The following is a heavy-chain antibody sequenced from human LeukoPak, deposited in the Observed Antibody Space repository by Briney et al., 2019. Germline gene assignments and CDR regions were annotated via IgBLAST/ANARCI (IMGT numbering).Heavy chain of an antibody. CDR2: IYYSGST. Sequence: SETLSLTCTVSGGSISSYYWSWIRQPPGKGLEWIGYIYYSGSTYYNPSLKSRVTISVDTSKNQFSLKLSSVTAADTAVYYCAGGYDYGGNADAFDIRGQGTMVTVSS. D-gene: IGHD4-23*01. V-gene: IGHV4-59*06. CDR3: AGGYDYGGNADAFDI. CDR1: GGSISSYY. J-gene: IGHJ3*02.